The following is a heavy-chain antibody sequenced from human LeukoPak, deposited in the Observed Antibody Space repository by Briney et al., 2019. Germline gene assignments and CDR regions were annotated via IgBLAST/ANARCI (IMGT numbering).Heavy chain of an antibody. CDR3: ARSRWTVVSPFDY. CDR2: INHSGST. D-gene: IGHD4-23*01. CDR1: GGSFSGHY. J-gene: IGHJ4*02. V-gene: IGHV4-34*01. Sequence: SETLSLTCAVYGGSFSGHYWSWIRQPPGKGLEWIGEINHSGSTNYNPSLKSRVTISVDTSKNQFSLKLSSVTAADTAVYYCARSRWTVVSPFDYWGQGTLVTVSS.